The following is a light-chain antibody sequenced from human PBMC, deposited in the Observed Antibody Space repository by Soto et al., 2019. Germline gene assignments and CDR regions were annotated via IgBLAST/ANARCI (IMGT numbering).Light chain of an antibody. V-gene: IGKV1-39*01. Sequence: DIQMTQSPSSLSASVGDRVTITCRASQRISTYLNWYQQRPGKAPKIMRYGASTLQGGVPSRFSGSGSGTDFTLTISSLQPEDFATYYCQQSYTTSITFGQGTRLEIK. J-gene: IGKJ5*01. CDR2: GAS. CDR3: QQSYTTSIT. CDR1: QRISTY.